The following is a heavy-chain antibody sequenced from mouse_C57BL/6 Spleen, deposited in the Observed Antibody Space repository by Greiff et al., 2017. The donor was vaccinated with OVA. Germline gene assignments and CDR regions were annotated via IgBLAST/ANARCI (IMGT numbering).Heavy chain of an antibody. CDR1: GYTFTDYY. CDR3: ARSDYGSSYCFDD. J-gene: IGHJ2*01. D-gene: IGHD1-1*01. Sequence: QVQLQQSGAELVRPGASVKLSCKASGYTFTDYYINWVKQRPGQGLEWIARIYPGSGNTYYNEKFKGKATLTAEKSSSTAYMQLSSLTSEDSAVYFCARSDYGSSYCFDDWGQGTTLTVSS. CDR2: IYPGSGNT. V-gene: IGHV1-76*01.